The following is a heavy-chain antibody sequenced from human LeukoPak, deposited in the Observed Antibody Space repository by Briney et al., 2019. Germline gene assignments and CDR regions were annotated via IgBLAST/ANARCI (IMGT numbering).Heavy chain of an antibody. V-gene: IGHV3-23*01. CDR2: INGGGNTT. D-gene: IGHD6-19*01. Sequence: PGGSLRLSCAASGFAFSSFAMGWFRQSPGKGLEWLSTINGGGNTTFYADSVKGRFTISRDNSKNTLYLHMDSLRPDDTAIYYCTKELHVAVAVADYYYFYMDVWGRGTAVTVSS. CDR1: GFAFSSFA. J-gene: IGHJ6*03. CDR3: TKELHVAVAVADYYYFYMDV.